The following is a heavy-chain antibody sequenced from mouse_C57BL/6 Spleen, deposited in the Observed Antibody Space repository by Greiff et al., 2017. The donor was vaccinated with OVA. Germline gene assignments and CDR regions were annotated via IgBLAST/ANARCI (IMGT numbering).Heavy chain of an antibody. Sequence: QVQLKESGPELVKPGASVKLSCKASGYTFTSYDINWVKQRPGQGLEWIGWIYPRDGSTKYNEKFKGKATLTVDTSSSTAYMELHSLTSEDSAVYFCARDYGSSPFAYWGQGTLVTVSA. J-gene: IGHJ3*01. CDR1: GYTFTSYD. V-gene: IGHV1-85*01. CDR3: ARDYGSSPFAY. CDR2: IYPRDGST. D-gene: IGHD1-1*01.